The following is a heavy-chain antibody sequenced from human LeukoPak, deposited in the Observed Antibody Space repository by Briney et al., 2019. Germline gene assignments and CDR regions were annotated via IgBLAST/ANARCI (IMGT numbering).Heavy chain of an antibody. V-gene: IGHV3-23*01. D-gene: IGHD3-3*01. CDR1: GFTFSSYA. CDR2: ISGSGGST. J-gene: IGHJ4*02. CDR3: AKALGITIFGVVSYYFDY. Sequence: GGSLRLSCAASGFTFSSYAMSWVRQARGKGMEWVSPISGSGGSTYYADSVKGRFTISRDNSKNTLYLQMNSLRAEDTAVYYCAKALGITIFGVVSYYFDYWGQGTLVTVSS.